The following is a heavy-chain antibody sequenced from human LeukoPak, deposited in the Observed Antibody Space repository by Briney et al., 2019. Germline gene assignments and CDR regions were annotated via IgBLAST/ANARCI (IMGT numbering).Heavy chain of an antibody. CDR2: IYWDDDK. J-gene: IGHJ4*02. D-gene: IGHD5-18*01. Sequence: SGPTLVKPTQTLTXTCTFSGFSLSTSGVGVGWIRQPPGKALEWLALIYWDDDKRYSPSLKSRLTTTKDTSKNQVVLTMTNMDPVDTATYYCAHSKLNSYGSWTLDYWGQGTLVTVSS. CDR3: AHSKLNSYGSWTLDY. CDR1: GFSLSTSGVG. V-gene: IGHV2-5*02.